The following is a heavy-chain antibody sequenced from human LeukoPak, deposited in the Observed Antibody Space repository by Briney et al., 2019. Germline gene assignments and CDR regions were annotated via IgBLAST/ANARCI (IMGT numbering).Heavy chain of an antibody. D-gene: IGHD1-26*01. CDR2: IFYTGGT. V-gene: IGHV4-59*01. Sequence: PSETLSLTCSVSGGSISGYYWSWIRQPPGKGLEWIGYIFYTGGTNYSPSLKSRVTMLVDTSKNQLSLRLSSVTAADTAVYFCARGERLGCDYWGQGTLVTVSS. CDR1: GGSISGYY. J-gene: IGHJ4*02. CDR3: ARGERLGCDY.